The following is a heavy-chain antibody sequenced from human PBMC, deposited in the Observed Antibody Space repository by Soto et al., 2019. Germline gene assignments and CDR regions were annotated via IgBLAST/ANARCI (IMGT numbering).Heavy chain of an antibody. CDR3: AKVGGLLASGSFRKHPIDF. CDR2: NYSGGST. J-gene: IGHJ4*01. V-gene: IGHV3-66*01. CDR1: GFIVSDNY. Sequence: GGSLRLSCAASGFIVSDNYMAWVRQAPGKGLEWVSENYSGGSTQYADSVKGRFTISRDTSQSILYLQMNSLRAEDTAIYYCAKVGGLLASGSFRKHPIDFWGHGTQVTAPQ. D-gene: IGHD3-10*01.